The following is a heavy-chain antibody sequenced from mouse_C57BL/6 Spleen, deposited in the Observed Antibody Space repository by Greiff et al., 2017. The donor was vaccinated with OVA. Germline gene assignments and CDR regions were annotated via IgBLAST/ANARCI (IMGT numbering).Heavy chain of an antibody. CDR2: IDPSDSYT. CDR1: GYTFTSYW. CDR3: ARYPASPWFAY. V-gene: IGHV1-50*01. J-gene: IGHJ3*01. Sequence: VMLSCKASGYTFTSYWMQWVKQRPGQGLEWIGEIDPSDSYTNYNQKFKGKATLTVDTSSSTAYMQLSSLTSEDSAVYYCARYPASPWFAYWGQGTLVTVSA.